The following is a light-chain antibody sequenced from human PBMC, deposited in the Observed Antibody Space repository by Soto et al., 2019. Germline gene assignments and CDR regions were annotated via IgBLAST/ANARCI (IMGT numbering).Light chain of an antibody. V-gene: IGKV3-20*01. Sequence: EIVLTQSPGTLSLSPGERATLSCRASQSVSNNYLAWYQQKPGQAPRLLIYGASSRATVIPDRFSGSWSGPXXXXXXXXLEPXDFXXXXXXXYGSSPLTFGGGTKVEIK. CDR2: GAS. J-gene: IGKJ4*01. CDR3: XXYGSSPLT. CDR1: QSVSNNY.